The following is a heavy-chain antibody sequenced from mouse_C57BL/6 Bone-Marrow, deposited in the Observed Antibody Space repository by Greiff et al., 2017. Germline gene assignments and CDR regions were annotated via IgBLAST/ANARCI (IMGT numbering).Heavy chain of an antibody. CDR3: ARRNDYDGFAY. J-gene: IGHJ3*01. CDR1: GYAFTNYL. D-gene: IGHD2-4*01. CDR2: INPGSGGT. Sequence: QVHVKQSGAELVRPGTSVKVSCKASGYAFTNYLIEWVKQRPGQGLEWIGVINPGSGGTNYNEKFKGKATLTADKSSSTAYMQLSSLTSEDSAVYFCARRNDYDGFAYWGQGTLVTVSA. V-gene: IGHV1-54*01.